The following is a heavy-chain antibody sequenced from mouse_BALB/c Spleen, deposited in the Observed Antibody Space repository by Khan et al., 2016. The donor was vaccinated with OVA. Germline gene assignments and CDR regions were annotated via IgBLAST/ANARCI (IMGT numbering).Heavy chain of an antibody. J-gene: IGHJ2*01. CDR2: ISSGSSTI. D-gene: IGHD2-3*01. CDR1: GFTFSGFG. CDR3: ARTGYYYFDY. Sequence: EVELVESGGGLVQPGGSRKLSCAASGFTFSGFGMHWVRQAPEKGLEWVAYISSGSSTIYYADTVKGRFTISRDNPKNTLCLQMTSLRSEDTAMYFGARTGYYYFDYWGQGTTLTVSS. V-gene: IGHV5-17*02.